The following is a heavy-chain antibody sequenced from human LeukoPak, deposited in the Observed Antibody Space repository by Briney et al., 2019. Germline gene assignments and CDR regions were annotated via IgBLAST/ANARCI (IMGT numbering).Heavy chain of an antibody. CDR3: ARYSGYDYDAFDY. Sequence: SVKVSCKASGGTFSSYAISWVRQAPGQGLEWMGGIIPVFGTSNYAQKFQGRVTITADESTSTAYMELSSLRSEDTAVYYCARYSGYDYDAFDYWGQGTLVTVSS. V-gene: IGHV1-69*13. D-gene: IGHD5-12*01. J-gene: IGHJ4*02. CDR1: GGTFSSYA. CDR2: IIPVFGTS.